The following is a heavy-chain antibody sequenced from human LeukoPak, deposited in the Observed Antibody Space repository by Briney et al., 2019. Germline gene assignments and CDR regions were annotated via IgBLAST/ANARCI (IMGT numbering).Heavy chain of an antibody. CDR2: IYHSGST. V-gene: IGHV4-59*04. CDR3: AGTALDAFDI. CDR1: GGSISSYY. Sequence: SETLPLTCTVSGGSISSYYWSWIRQPPGKGLEWIGSIYHSGSTYYNPSLKSRVTISVDTSKNQFSLKLSSVTAADTAVYYCAGTALDAFDIWGQGTMVTVSS. J-gene: IGHJ3*02.